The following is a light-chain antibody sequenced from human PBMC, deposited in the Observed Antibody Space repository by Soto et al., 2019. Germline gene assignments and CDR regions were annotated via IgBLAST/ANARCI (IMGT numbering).Light chain of an antibody. V-gene: IGKV1-5*01. Sequence: QMTQSHSTLSASVGARVTITCRASQSISSWLAWYQQKPGKAPKLLIYDASSLESGVPSRFSGSGSGTEFTLTISSLQPDDFATYYCQQYNSYPLTFGGGTKVDIK. J-gene: IGKJ4*01. CDR3: QQYNSYPLT. CDR2: DAS. CDR1: QSISSW.